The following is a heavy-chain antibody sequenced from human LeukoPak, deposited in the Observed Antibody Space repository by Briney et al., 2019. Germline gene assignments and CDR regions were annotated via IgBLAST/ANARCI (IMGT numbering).Heavy chain of an antibody. CDR2: ISSSARTI. J-gene: IGHJ4*02. V-gene: IGHV3-48*03. CDR1: GFTFSIYE. Sequence: GGSLRLSCVVSGFTFSIYEMNWVRQAPGKGLEWVSYISSSARTIYYADSVKGRFTISRDNAKNSLYLQINSLRTEDTAVYYCASSTAIGYWGQGTLVTVSS. CDR3: ASSTAIGY.